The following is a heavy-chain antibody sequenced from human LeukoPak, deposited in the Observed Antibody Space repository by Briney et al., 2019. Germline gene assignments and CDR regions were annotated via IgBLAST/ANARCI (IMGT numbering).Heavy chain of an antibody. J-gene: IGHJ5*02. V-gene: IGHV4-39*01. D-gene: IGHD6-13*01. CDR2: IYYSGSI. CDR1: GGSISSSSYY. Sequence: SETLSLTCTVSGGSISSSSYYWGWIRQPPGKGLEWIGSIYYSGSIYYNPSLKSRGTISVDTSKNQFSLKLSSVTAADTAVYYCARLGIAAAIVWFDPWGQGTLVTVSS. CDR3: ARLGIAAAIVWFDP.